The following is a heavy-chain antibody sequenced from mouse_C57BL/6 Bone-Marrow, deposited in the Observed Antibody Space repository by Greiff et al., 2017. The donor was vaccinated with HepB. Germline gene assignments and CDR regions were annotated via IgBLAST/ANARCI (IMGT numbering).Heavy chain of an antibody. CDR2: IHPNSGST. CDR3: TRPWLLQSMNYFDY. D-gene: IGHD2-3*01. CDR1: GYTFTSYW. V-gene: IGHV1-64*01. Sequence: QVQLQQPGAELVKPGASVKLSCKASGYTFTSYWMHWVKQRPGQGLEWIGMIHPNSGSTNYNEKFKSKATLTVDKSSSTAYMQLSSLTSEDSAVYSCTRPWLLQSMNYFDYWGQGTTLTVSS. J-gene: IGHJ2*01.